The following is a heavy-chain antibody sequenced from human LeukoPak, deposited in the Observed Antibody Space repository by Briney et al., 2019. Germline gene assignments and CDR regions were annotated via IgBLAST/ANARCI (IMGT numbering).Heavy chain of an antibody. CDR3: ASSYSSGWYGAFDI. Sequence: SVKVSCKASGGTFSSYAISWVRQAPGQGLEWMGRIIPIFGTANYAQKFQGRVTITTDESTSTAYMELSSLRSEDAAVYYCASSYSSGWYGAFDIWGQGTMVTVSS. CDR2: IIPIFGTA. J-gene: IGHJ3*02. V-gene: IGHV1-69*05. D-gene: IGHD6-19*01. CDR1: GGTFSSYA.